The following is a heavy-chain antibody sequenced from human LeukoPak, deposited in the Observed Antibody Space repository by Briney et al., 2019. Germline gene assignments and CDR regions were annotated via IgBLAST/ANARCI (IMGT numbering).Heavy chain of an antibody. CDR3: VRQVSNAFDI. V-gene: IGHV5-51*01. CDR2: IDPGDSDT. D-gene: IGHD5/OR15-5a*01. Sequence: GESLQISCQGSGYSFASHWIGWVRPMPGKGQEWMGMIDPGDSDTRYSPSFQGQVTISADKSISTAYLQWSNLRASDTAMYYCVRQVSNAFDIWGQGTMVIVSS. J-gene: IGHJ3*02. CDR1: GYSFASHW.